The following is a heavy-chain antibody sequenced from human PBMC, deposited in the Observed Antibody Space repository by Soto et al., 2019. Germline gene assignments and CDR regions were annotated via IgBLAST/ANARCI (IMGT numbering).Heavy chain of an antibody. V-gene: IGHV3-43*01. Sequence: PGGSLRLSCAASGFTFDDYTMHWVCQAPGKGLEWVSLISWDGGSTYYADSVKGRFTISRDNSKNSLYLQMNSLRTEDTALYYCAKERERKYDFWSGPPVADVPNMDVWGQGTTVTVSS. D-gene: IGHD3-3*01. J-gene: IGHJ6*02. CDR2: ISWDGGST. CDR3: AKERERKYDFWSGPPVADVPNMDV. CDR1: GFTFDDYT.